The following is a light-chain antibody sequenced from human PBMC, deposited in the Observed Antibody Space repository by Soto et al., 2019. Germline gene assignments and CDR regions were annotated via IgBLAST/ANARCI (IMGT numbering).Light chain of an antibody. V-gene: IGKV1-5*03. CDR1: QSIDRW. J-gene: IGKJ1*01. Sequence: DIQVTQSPSTLSASVGDRVTISCRASQSIDRWLAWYQQKPWKAPKLLMYKASILQSGRPSRFSGSGSGTEFTLTISSLQPDDVESYYCQQYSNYPWTFGQGTKVEI. CDR2: KAS. CDR3: QQYSNYPWT.